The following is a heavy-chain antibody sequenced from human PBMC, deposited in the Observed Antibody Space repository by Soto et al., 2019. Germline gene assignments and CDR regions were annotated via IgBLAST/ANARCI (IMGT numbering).Heavy chain of an antibody. CDR2: IYHSGST. J-gene: IGHJ4*02. D-gene: IGHD6-13*01. V-gene: IGHV4-30-2*01. Sequence: PSETLSLTCAVSGGSISSGGYSWSWIRQPPGKGLEWIGYIYHSGSTNYNPSLKSRVTMSLDKSKNQFSLKLSSVTAADTAVYYCARHIAAAGMGYFDYWGQGTLVTVSS. CDR1: GGSISSGGYS. CDR3: ARHIAAAGMGYFDY.